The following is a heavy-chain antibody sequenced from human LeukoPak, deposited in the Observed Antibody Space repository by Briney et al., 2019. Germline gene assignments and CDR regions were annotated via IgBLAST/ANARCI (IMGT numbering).Heavy chain of an antibody. D-gene: IGHD3-3*01. CDR3: ARDRVIFGVVNTYYFDY. V-gene: IGHV3-33*01. Sequence: GRSLRLSCAASGFTFSSYGMHWVRQAPGKGLEWVAVIWYDGSNKYYADSVKGRFTISRDNSKNTLYLQMNSLRAEDTAVYYCARDRVIFGVVNTYYFDYWGQGTLSPSPQ. CDR2: IWYDGSNK. J-gene: IGHJ4*02. CDR1: GFTFSSYG.